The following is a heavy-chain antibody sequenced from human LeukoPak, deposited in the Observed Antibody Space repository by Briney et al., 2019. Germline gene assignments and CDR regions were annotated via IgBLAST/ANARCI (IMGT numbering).Heavy chain of an antibody. D-gene: IGHD3-10*01. J-gene: IGHJ4*02. CDR1: GDSVSSNSAG. CDR2: TYYRSKWYT. Sequence: SQTLSLTCAISGDSVSSNSAGWNWIRQSPSRGLEWLGKTYYRSKWYTDYAVSVKSRITINPDTSKNQFSLQLNSVTPEDTAVYCCARGNYGFDYWGQGTLVTVSS. CDR3: ARGNYGFDY. V-gene: IGHV6-1*01.